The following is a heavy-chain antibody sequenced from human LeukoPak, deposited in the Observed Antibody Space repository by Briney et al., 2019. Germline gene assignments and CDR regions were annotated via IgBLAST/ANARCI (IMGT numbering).Heavy chain of an antibody. V-gene: IGHV1-18*01. J-gene: IGHJ4*02. D-gene: IGHD3-10*01. CDR1: GYMFSSYA. Sequence: ASVKVSCKASGYMFSSYALNWVRQAPGRGLEWMGWINAFNGNTDYAQNLRGRITLTTDTSTTTAYMELRSLRSDDTAVYYCARDSGYYGSGSFGDYWGQGTLVTVSS. CDR2: INAFNGNT. CDR3: ARDSGYYGSGSFGDY.